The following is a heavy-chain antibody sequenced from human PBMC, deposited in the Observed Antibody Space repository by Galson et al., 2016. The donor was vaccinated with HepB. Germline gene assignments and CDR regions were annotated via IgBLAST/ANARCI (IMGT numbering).Heavy chain of an antibody. V-gene: IGHV3-21*01. J-gene: IGHJ4*02. Sequence: SLRLSCAASGYTFSSFGMNWVRQAPGRGLEWVSSIINYRDYIYYADSVKGRFTISKDDSKYTVYLRMNNLRADDTAFYYCAIDLLTPGFSVLDSWGQGTRVTVSS. CDR3: AIDLLTPGFSVLDS. CDR2: IINYRDYI. D-gene: IGHD2-2*01. CDR1: GYTFSSFG.